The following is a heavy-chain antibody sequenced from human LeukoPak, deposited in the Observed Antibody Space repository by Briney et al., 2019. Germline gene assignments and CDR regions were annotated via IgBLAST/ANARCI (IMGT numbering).Heavy chain of an antibody. Sequence: SETLSLTCTVSGGSISSYYWSWIRQPPGKGLEWIGYIYYSGSTNYNPSLKSRVTISVDTSKNQFSLKLSSMTAADTAVYYCAHGDYSNDAFDIWGQGTMVTVSS. CDR2: IYYSGST. CDR3: AHGDYSNDAFDI. J-gene: IGHJ3*02. V-gene: IGHV4-59*08. D-gene: IGHD4-17*01. CDR1: GGSISSYY.